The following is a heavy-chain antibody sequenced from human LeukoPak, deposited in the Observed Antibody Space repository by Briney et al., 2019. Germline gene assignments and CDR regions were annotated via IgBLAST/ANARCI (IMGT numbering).Heavy chain of an antibody. J-gene: IGHJ6*03. V-gene: IGHV3-64*01. CDR1: GFTFSTYA. Sequence: PGGSLRLSCAASGFTFSTYAMHWVRQAPGKGLEYVSTISDNGGSTFYANSVKGRFTISRDNSKNTLCLQMGSLRPEDMAVYYCARFPGGAEYRHYYYMDVWGTGTTVTVSS. CDR3: ARFPGGAEYRHYYYMDV. D-gene: IGHD1-14*01. CDR2: ISDNGGST.